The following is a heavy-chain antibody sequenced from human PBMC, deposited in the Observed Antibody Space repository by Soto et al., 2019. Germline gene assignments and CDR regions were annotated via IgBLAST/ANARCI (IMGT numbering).Heavy chain of an antibody. Sequence: QVQLQESGPGLVKPSQTLSLTCTVSGGSITSGDYYWSWIRQSPGKGLEWIGYIYYSGTTYYTPSLQSRVTISVDTSKNQFSLRLSSVTAGDTAVYYCARVSEAEQRPYFDYWGQGTLITVSS. V-gene: IGHV4-30-4*01. D-gene: IGHD6-25*01. CDR1: GGSITSGDYY. CDR2: IYYSGTT. CDR3: ARVSEAEQRPYFDY. J-gene: IGHJ4*02.